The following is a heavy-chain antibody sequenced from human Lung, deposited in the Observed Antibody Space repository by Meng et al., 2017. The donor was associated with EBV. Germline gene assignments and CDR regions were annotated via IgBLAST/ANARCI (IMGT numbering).Heavy chain of an antibody. CDR2: ISTYNGNT. D-gene: IGHD1-26*01. CDR3: AREADGATFDY. V-gene: IGHV1-18*01. J-gene: IGHJ4*02. CDR1: GYTFTSYG. Sequence: QGQLVRSGAEVKKPGDSVKVSCKASGYTFTSYGLSWVRQAPGQGLEWMGWISTYNGNTNYAQKLQGRVTMTTDTSTSTAYMELRSLRSDDTAVYYCAREADGATFDYWGQGTLVTVSS.